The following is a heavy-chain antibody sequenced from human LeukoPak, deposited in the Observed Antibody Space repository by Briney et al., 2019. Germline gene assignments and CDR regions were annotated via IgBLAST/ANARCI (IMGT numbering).Heavy chain of an antibody. CDR1: GFTFSSYA. J-gene: IGHJ4*02. CDR2: ISDSSATT. CDR3: AKDTSIGRYCTNGVCSPFDY. V-gene: IGHV3-23*01. Sequence: WGSLRLSCAGSGFTFSSYAMSWVRQAPGKGLEWVSAISDSSATTYDADSVKGRFTISKDNSRSTLYLQMNSLRAEDTALYYCAKDTSIGRYCTNGVCSPFDYWGQGTLVTDCS. D-gene: IGHD2-8*01.